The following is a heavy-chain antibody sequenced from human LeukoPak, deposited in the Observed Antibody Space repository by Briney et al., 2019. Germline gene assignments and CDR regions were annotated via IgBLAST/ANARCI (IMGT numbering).Heavy chain of an antibody. V-gene: IGHV4-39*07. J-gene: IGHJ3*02. CDR2: IYYSGST. CDR3: ARDPSSSLDAFYI. Sequence: SETLSLTCTVSGGSISSSSYYWGWLRQPPGKGLEWIGSIYYSGSTYYNPSLKSRVTVSVDTSKNQFSLKLSSVTAADTAVYYCARDPSSSLDAFYIWGQGTMVTVSS. D-gene: IGHD6-13*01. CDR1: GGSISSSSYY.